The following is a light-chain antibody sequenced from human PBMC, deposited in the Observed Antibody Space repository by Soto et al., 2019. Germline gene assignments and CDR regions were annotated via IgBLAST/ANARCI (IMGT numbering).Light chain of an antibody. CDR1: QSVSCSY. CDR3: QQYGSFWT. Sequence: EIVLTQSPGTLSLSPGERATLSCRASQSVSCSYLAWYQQKPGQAPRLLIYGASSRATGIPDRFSGSGSGTDFTLTISRLEPEDFAVYYCQQYGSFWTFGQGTKVEIK. V-gene: IGKV3-20*01. CDR2: GAS. J-gene: IGKJ1*01.